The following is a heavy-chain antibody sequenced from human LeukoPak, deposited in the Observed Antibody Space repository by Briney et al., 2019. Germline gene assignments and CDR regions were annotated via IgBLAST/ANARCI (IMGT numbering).Heavy chain of an antibody. CDR2: INRDGLST. CDR3: ARGLRYELLFDN. J-gene: IGHJ5*02. V-gene: IGHV3-74*01. Sequence: GESLRLSCAASGFNFGDSWMHWVRQVPGKGLVWVSRINRDGLSTSYAEAVKGRFTISRDNAKNTVYLQMDSLRVEDTAVYFCARGLRYELLFDNWGQGTLVTVSS. D-gene: IGHD2-2*01. CDR1: GFNFGDSW.